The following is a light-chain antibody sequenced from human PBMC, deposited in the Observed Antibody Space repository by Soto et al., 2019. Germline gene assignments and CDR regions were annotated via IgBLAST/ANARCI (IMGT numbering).Light chain of an antibody. V-gene: IGKV3-20*01. CDR2: GAS. Sequence: EIVLTQSPGTLSLSPGERATLSGRASQPVSTSFLAWYQQKRGQAPRLLIYGASTRATGVPDRFSGSGSGTDFTLTISELQPEDFAVYYCQHYDWSLTCTFGPGTKVEIK. CDR1: QPVSTSF. CDR3: QHYDWSLTCT. J-gene: IGKJ1*01.